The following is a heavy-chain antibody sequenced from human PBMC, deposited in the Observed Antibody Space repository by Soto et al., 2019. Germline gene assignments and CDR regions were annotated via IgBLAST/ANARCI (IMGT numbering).Heavy chain of an antibody. CDR1: GYTFTSYG. CDR3: ARAEFLEWLFHGYYYYGMDV. Sequence: GASVKVSCKASGYTFTSYGISWVRQAPGQGLEWMGWISAYNGNTNYAQKLQGRVTMTTDTSTSTAYMELRSLRSDDTAVYYCARAEFLEWLFHGYYYYGMDVWGQGTTVTVSS. CDR2: ISAYNGNT. D-gene: IGHD3-3*01. J-gene: IGHJ6*02. V-gene: IGHV1-18*01.